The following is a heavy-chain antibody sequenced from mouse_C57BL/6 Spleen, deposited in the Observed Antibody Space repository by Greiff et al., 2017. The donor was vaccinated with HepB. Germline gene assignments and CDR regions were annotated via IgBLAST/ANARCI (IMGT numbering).Heavy chain of an antibody. Sequence: LVESGPELVKPGASVKISCKASGYAFSSSWMNWVKQRPGKGLEWIGRIYPGDGDTNYNGKFKGKATLTADKSSSTAYMQLSSLTSEDSAVYFCARSGPITTVDYWGQGTTLTVSS. V-gene: IGHV1-82*01. CDR3: ARSGPITTVDY. D-gene: IGHD1-1*01. J-gene: IGHJ2*01. CDR1: GYAFSSSW. CDR2: IYPGDGDT.